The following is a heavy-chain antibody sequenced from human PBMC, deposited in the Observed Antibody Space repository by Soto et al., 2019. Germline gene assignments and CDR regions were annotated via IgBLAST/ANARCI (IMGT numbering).Heavy chain of an antibody. J-gene: IGHJ4*02. Sequence: GGSLRLSCAASGFTFSSYSMNWVRQAPGKGLEWVSYISSSSSTIYYADSVKGRFTISRDNAKNSLYLQMNSLRAEDTAVYYCARVPSTGYSSSWYLSGKMEGVDYWGQGTLVTVSS. V-gene: IGHV3-48*01. CDR1: GFTFSSYS. CDR2: ISSSSSTI. D-gene: IGHD6-13*01. CDR3: ARVPSTGYSSSWYLSGKMEGVDY.